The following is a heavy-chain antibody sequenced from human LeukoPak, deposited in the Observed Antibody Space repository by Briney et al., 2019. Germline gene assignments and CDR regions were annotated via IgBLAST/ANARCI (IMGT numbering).Heavy chain of an antibody. CDR2: IRYDGSNK. Sequence: PGGSLRLSCAASGFTFSSYGMHWVRQAPGKGLEWVAFIRYDGSNKYYADSVKGRFTISRDNSKNTLYLQMNSLRAEDTAVYYCAKDRGDYPPYFDYWGQGTLVTVSS. CDR1: GFTFSSYG. CDR3: AKDRGDYPPYFDY. V-gene: IGHV3-30*02. J-gene: IGHJ4*02. D-gene: IGHD2-21*02.